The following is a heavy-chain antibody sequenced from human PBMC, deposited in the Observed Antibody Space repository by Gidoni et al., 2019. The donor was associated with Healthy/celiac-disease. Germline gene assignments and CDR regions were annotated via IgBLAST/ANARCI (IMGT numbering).Heavy chain of an antibody. J-gene: IGHJ4*02. CDR1: GFTFSSYG. V-gene: IGHV3-33*01. Sequence: QVQLVESGGGVVQPGRSLRLSCAASGFTFSSYGMHWVRQAPGKGLEWVAVIWYDGSNKYYADSVKGRFTISRDNSKNTLYLQMNSLRAEDTAVYYCATYDFWSGYPFDYWGQGTLVTVSS. CDR2: IWYDGSNK. D-gene: IGHD3-3*01. CDR3: ATYDFWSGYPFDY.